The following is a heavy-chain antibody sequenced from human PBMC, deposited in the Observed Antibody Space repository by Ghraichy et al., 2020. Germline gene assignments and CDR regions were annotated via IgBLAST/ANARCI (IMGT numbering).Heavy chain of an antibody. CDR2: ISGTDSSI. CDR3: ARGPYHYDTSGYYGDY. J-gene: IGHJ4*02. D-gene: IGHD3-22*01. V-gene: IGHV3-21*01. CDR1: GFTFSTYS. Sequence: GESLNISCAASGFTFSTYSMNWVRQAPGKGLEWVSSISGTDSSIYYADSVKGRFTISRDNAKNSLFLQMNSLRAEDTAVYYCARGPYHYDTSGYYGDYWGQGTLVTVSS.